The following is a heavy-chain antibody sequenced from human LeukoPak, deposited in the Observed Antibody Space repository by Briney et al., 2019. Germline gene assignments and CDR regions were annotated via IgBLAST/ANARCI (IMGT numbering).Heavy chain of an antibody. J-gene: IGHJ2*01. CDR2: IGTAGDT. D-gene: IGHD6-19*01. Sequence: PPGGSLRLSCAASGFTFSSYDMHWVRHATGKGLEWVSAIGTAGDTYYPGSVKGRFTISRENPKNSLYLQMNSLRAGYTAVYYCARVQCLDFRWYFDLWGRGTLVTVSS. CDR3: ARVQCLDFRWYFDL. V-gene: IGHV3-13*01. CDR1: GFTFSSYD.